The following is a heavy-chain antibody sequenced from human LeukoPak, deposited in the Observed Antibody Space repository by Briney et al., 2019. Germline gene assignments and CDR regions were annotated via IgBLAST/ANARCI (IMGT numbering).Heavy chain of an antibody. CDR3: ARDQDFDY. Sequence: GGSLRLSCAASGFTFSSYSMSWVRQAPGKGLEWVSYISSSSNTIYYGDSVKGRFTISRDNAKNSLYLQMNSLTAEDTAVYYCARDQDFDYWGQGTLVTVSS. CDR1: GFTFSSYS. CDR2: ISSSSNTI. J-gene: IGHJ4*02. V-gene: IGHV3-48*01.